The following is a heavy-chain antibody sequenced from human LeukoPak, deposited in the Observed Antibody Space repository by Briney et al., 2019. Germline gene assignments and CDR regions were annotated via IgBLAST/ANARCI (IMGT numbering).Heavy chain of an antibody. J-gene: IGHJ4*02. Sequence: PGGSLRLSCAASGFTFGSYSMNWVRQAPGKGLEWVSSISSSSSYIYYADSVKGRFTISRDNAKNSLYLQMNSLRAEDTAVYYCARSRGTGTAFDYWGQGTLVTVSS. V-gene: IGHV3-21*01. CDR2: ISSSSSYI. CDR3: ARSRGTGTAFDY. D-gene: IGHD1-1*01. CDR1: GFTFGSYS.